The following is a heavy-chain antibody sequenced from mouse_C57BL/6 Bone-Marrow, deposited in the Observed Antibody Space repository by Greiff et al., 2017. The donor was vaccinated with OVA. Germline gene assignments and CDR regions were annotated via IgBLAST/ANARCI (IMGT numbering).Heavy chain of an antibody. D-gene: IGHD2-4*01. J-gene: IGHJ3*01. CDR2: IYPGSVST. Sequence: QVQLQQPGAELVKPGASVTMSCKASGYTFTSYWITWVKQRPGQGLEWIGDIYPGSVSTNYHEKFKSKATLTVDTSSSTAYMQLSSLTSEDSAVYYCASSHYDYEGDWFAYWGQGTLVTVSA. V-gene: IGHV1-55*01. CDR1: GYTFTSYW. CDR3: ASSHYDYEGDWFAY.